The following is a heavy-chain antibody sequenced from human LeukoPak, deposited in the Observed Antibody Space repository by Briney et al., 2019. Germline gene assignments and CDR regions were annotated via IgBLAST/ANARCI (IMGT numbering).Heavy chain of an antibody. Sequence: GGSLRLSCAASGFTFSSYGMHWVRQAPGKGLEWVAVIWYDGSNKYYADSVKGRFTISRDNSKNTLYLQMNSLRAEDTAVYYCARDRSSSWYSLSYYYYGMDVWGQGTTVTVSS. CDR2: IWYDGSNK. V-gene: IGHV3-33*01. CDR3: ARDRSSSWYSLSYYYYGMDV. CDR1: GFTFSSYG. D-gene: IGHD6-13*01. J-gene: IGHJ6*02.